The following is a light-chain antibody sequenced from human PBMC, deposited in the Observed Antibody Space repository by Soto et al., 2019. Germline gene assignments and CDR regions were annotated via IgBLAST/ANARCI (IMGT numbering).Light chain of an antibody. V-gene: IGLV2-14*01. J-gene: IGLJ1*01. CDR3: SSYASSNTLV. CDR2: EVS. CDR1: SSDVGRYNY. Sequence: QSLLTQPASVSGSPGQSITISCTGTSSDVGRYNYVSWYQQHPGKAPKLMIYEVSNRPSGVSNRFSGSKSGNTASLTISGLQAEDEVDYYCSSYASSNTLVFGTGTKLTVL.